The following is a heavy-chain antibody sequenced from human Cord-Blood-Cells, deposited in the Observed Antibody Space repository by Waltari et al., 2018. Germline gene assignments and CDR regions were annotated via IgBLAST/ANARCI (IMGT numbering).Heavy chain of an antibody. CDR3: AVKGYCSGGSCYREDY. Sequence: QVQLQQWGAGLLKPSETLSLTCAVYGGSFSGDYWSWIRQPPGKGLEWIGEINQSGSTNYNPSLKSRVTISVDTSKNQFSLKLGSVTAADTAVYYCAVKGYCSGGSCYREDYWGQGTLVTVSS. J-gene: IGHJ4*02. D-gene: IGHD2-15*01. V-gene: IGHV4-34*01. CDR1: GGSFSGDY. CDR2: INQSGST.